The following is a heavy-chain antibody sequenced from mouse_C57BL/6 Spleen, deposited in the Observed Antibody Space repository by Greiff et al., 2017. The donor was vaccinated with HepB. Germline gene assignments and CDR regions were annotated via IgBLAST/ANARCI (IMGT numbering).Heavy chain of an antibody. V-gene: IGHV1-81*01. CDR1: GYTFTSYG. CDR3: ARLDHYYGSSYLAY. J-gene: IGHJ3*01. CDR2: IYPRSGNT. D-gene: IGHD1-1*01. Sequence: VKLMESGAELARPGASVKLSCKASGYTFTSYGISWVKQRTGQGLEWIGEIYPRSGNTYYNEKFKGKATLTADKSSSTAYMELRSLTSEDSAVYFCARLDHYYGSSYLAYWGQGTLVTVSA.